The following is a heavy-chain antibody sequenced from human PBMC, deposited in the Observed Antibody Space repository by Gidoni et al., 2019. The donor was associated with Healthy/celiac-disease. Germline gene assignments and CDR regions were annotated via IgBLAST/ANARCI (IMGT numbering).Heavy chain of an antibody. CDR1: GGNFSSNT. CDR2: MIPILGIA. Sequence: QVQLVQSGAEVKKPGSSAKVSCKASGGNFSSNTISWVRQAPGQGLEWTGRMIPILGIANYAQKFQGRVTITADKSTSTAYMELSSLRSEDTAVYYCARDQRGYYDSSGFGPSYYYYGMDVWGQGTTVTVSS. V-gene: IGHV1-69*08. J-gene: IGHJ6*02. D-gene: IGHD3-22*01. CDR3: ARDQRGYYDSSGFGPSYYYYGMDV.